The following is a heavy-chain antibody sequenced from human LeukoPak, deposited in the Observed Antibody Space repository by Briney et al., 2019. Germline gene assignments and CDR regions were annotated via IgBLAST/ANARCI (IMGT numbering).Heavy chain of an antibody. V-gene: IGHV3-66*01. D-gene: IGHD6-13*01. CDR1: GFTVSSNY. Sequence: GGSLRLSCADSGFTVSSNYMSWVRQAPGKGLEWVSVIYSGGSTYYADSVKGRFTISRDNSKNTLYLQMNSLRAEDTAVYYCAREGLAAAGGYFDYWGQGTLVTVSS. J-gene: IGHJ4*02. CDR2: IYSGGST. CDR3: AREGLAAAGGYFDY.